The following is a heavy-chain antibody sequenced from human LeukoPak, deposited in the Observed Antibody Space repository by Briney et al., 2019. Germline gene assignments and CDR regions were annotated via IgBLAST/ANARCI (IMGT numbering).Heavy chain of an antibody. CDR1: GGTFSSYA. V-gene: IGHV1-69*13. J-gene: IGHJ6*02. D-gene: IGHD2-15*01. CDR3: ARVKGAALGGYYYYYYYGMDV. Sequence: ASVKVSCKASGGTFSSYAISWVRQAPGQGLEWMGGIIPIFGTANYAQKFQGRVTITADESTSTAYMELSSLRSEDTAVYYCARVKGAALGGYYYYYYYGMDVWGQGTTVTVSS. CDR2: IIPIFGTA.